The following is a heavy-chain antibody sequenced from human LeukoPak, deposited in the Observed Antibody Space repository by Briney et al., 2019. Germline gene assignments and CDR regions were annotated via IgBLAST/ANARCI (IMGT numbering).Heavy chain of an antibody. CDR1: GGSISSYY. D-gene: IGHD4-17*01. CDR2: IYYSGST. V-gene: IGHV4-59*01. J-gene: IGHJ5*02. Sequence: SETLSLTCTVSGGSISSYYWSWIRQPAGKGLEWIGYIYYSGSTNYNPSLKSRVTISVDTSKNQFSLKLSSVTAADTAVYYCARDLGTDYGDGGWFDPWGQGTLVTVSS. CDR3: ARDLGTDYGDGGWFDP.